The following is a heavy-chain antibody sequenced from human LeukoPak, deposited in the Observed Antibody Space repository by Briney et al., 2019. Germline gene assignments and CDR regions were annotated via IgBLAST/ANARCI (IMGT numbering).Heavy chain of an antibody. Sequence: ASVNVTCKASGHMFPSYGITWVGQARAQGLEWMGWINAYNVHTNYAHKLQGRVTMTPDTSTRKDYMAPKSQRSDDTTVYYFARIGDYRSSDAFDVWGKGTLVPVSS. V-gene: IGHV1-18*01. CDR3: ARIGDYRSSDAFDV. J-gene: IGHJ3*01. CDR2: INAYNVHT. D-gene: IGHD4-17*01. CDR1: GHMFPSYG.